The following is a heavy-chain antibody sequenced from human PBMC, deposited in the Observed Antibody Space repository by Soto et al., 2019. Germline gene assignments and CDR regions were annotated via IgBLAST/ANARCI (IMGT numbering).Heavy chain of an antibody. CDR3: ARDRGLYYDSSGYSFFDY. CDR2: ISAYNGNT. D-gene: IGHD3-22*01. J-gene: IGHJ4*02. Sequence: QVQLVQSGAEVKKRGASVKVSCKASGYTFTSYGISWVRQAPGQGVEWMGWISAYNGNTNYAQKLQGRVTMTTDTSTSTAYMELRSLRSDDTAVYYCARDRGLYYDSSGYSFFDYWGQGTLVTVSS. V-gene: IGHV1-18*04. CDR1: GYTFTSYG.